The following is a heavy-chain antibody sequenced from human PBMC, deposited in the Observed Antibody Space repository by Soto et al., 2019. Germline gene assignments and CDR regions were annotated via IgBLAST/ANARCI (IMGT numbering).Heavy chain of an antibody. CDR2: ISSSSSYI. D-gene: IGHD2-8*01. V-gene: IGHV3-21*01. J-gene: IGHJ4*02. CDR1: GFTFSSYS. Sequence: VHLVESGGGLVKPGGSLRLSCAASGFTFSSYSMNWVRQAPGKGLEWVSFISSSSSYIYYADSVKGRFTISRDNAKISVYLQMNSLRAADTAVYYCARVSDDIVLTSEWWGQGTLVTVSS. CDR3: ARVSDDIVLTSEW.